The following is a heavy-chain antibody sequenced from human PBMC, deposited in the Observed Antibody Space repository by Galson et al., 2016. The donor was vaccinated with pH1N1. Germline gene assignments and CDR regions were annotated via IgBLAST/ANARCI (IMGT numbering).Heavy chain of an antibody. CDR2: IDWDDDK. CDR3: ARTKRRGGWAFDI. Sequence: PALVKPTQTLTLTCTFSGFSLSGSGMSVSWIRQPPGKALEWLARIDWDDDKFYSTSLQTRLTISKDTSKNQVVLTMTNMDPVDTATCYCARTKRRGGWAFDIWGQGTILTVSS. V-gene: IGHV2-70*17. J-gene: IGHJ3*02. CDR1: GFSLSGSGMS. D-gene: IGHD6-19*01.